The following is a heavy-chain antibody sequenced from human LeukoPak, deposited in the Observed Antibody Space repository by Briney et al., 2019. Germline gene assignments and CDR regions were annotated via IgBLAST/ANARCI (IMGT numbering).Heavy chain of an antibody. D-gene: IGHD1-7*01. CDR2: ISSSSSYI. J-gene: IGHJ6*02. V-gene: IGHV3-21*01. CDR3: ARVIITGTTGGAYGMDV. CDR1: GFTFSSYS. Sequence: GGSLRLSCAASGFTFSSYSMNWVRQAPGKGLEWVSSISSSSSYIYYADLVKGRFTISRDNAKNSLYLQMNSLRAEDTAVYYCARVIITGTTGGAYGMDVWGQGTTVTVSS.